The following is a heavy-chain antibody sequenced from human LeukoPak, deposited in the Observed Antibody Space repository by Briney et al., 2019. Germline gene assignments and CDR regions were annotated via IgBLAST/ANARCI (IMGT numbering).Heavy chain of an antibody. CDR2: MNPNSGNT. CDR1: GYTFTSYY. V-gene: IGHV1-8*03. D-gene: IGHD2-21*01. Sequence: ASVKVSCKASGYTFTSYYMHWVRQAPGQGLEWMGWMNPNSGNTGYAQKFQGRVTITRNTSISTAYMELSSLRSEDTAVYYCARGLGDWDYWGQGTLVTVSS. CDR3: ARGLGDWDY. J-gene: IGHJ4*02.